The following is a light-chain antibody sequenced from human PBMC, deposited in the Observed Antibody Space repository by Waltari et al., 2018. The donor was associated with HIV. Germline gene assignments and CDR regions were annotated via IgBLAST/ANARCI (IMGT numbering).Light chain of an antibody. CDR2: EVS. J-gene: IGLJ2*01. Sequence: QSALTQPASVSGSPGQSITISCTGTSRDVGSYNLFSWYQQHPGKAPKRMIYEVSKRPSGVSNRFSGSKSGNTASLTISGLQAEDEADYYCCSYAGSSTLVFGGGTKLTVL. CDR3: CSYAGSSTLV. V-gene: IGLV2-23*02. CDR1: SRDVGSYNL.